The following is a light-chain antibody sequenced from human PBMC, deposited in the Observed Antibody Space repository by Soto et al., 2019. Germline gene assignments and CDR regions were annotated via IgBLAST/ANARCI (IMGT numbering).Light chain of an antibody. CDR3: QQRSNWPRT. CDR2: DAS. V-gene: IGKV3-11*01. Sequence: EIVLTQSPATLSLSPGETATLSYRASQSVSYYLAWYQQKPGQPPRLLIYDASNRATGIPARFSGSGSGTDFTLTISSLEPEDFAVYYCQQRSNWPRTFGQGTELEIK. CDR1: QSVSYY. J-gene: IGKJ2*01.